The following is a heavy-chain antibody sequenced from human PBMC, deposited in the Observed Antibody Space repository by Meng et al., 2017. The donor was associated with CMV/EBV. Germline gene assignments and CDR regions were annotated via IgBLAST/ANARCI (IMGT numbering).Heavy chain of an antibody. CDR3: ARLRGDIVATLAYYFDY. CDR2: IKQDGSEK. CDR1: GFSFSDYY. V-gene: IGHV3-7*01. J-gene: IGHJ4*02. Sequence: GESLKISCVASGFSFSDYYMSWIRQAPGKGLEWVANIKQDGSEKYYVDSVKGRFTISRDNAKNSLYLQMNSLRAEDTAVYYCARLRGDIVATLAYYFDYWGQGTLVTVSS. D-gene: IGHD5-12*01.